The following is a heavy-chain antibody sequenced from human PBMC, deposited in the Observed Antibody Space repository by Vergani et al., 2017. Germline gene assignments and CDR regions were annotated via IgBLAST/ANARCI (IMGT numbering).Heavy chain of an antibody. CDR2: ISGSGGST. D-gene: IGHD6-13*01. Sequence: EVQLLESGGGLVQPGGSLRLSCAASGFTFSSYAMSWVRQAPGKGLEWVSAISGSGGSTYYADSVKGRFTITRDNSKNTLYLKMNSLRAEDTAVYYCAKEKIGGGSSLYWYVDLWGRGTLVTVSS. CDR1: GFTFSSYA. V-gene: IGHV3-23*01. J-gene: IGHJ2*01. CDR3: AKEKIGGGSSLYWYVDL.